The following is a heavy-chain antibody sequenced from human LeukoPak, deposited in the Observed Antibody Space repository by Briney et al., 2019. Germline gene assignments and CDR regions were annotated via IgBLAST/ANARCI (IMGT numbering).Heavy chain of an antibody. Sequence: PGGSLRLSCAASGFTFSSYAMHWVRQAPGKGLEWISYISSSSSTIYYADSVKGRFTISRDNAKNPLYLQMNSLRAEDTAVYYCARESQYCSSTSCYDYYYYMDVWGKGTTVTVSS. J-gene: IGHJ6*03. CDR3: ARESQYCSSTSCYDYYYYMDV. CDR1: GFTFSSYA. V-gene: IGHV3-48*04. CDR2: ISSSSSTI. D-gene: IGHD2-2*01.